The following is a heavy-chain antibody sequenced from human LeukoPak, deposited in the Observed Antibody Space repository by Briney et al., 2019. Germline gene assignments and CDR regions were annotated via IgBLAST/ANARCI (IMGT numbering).Heavy chain of an antibody. D-gene: IGHD2-15*01. Sequence: SETLSLTCAVYGGSFSGYYWSWIRQPPGKGLEWIGEINHSGSTNYNPSLKSRVTISVDTSKNQFSLKLSSVTAADTAVYYCARSSLGSSFSRWGQGTLVTVSS. CDR3: ARSSLGSSFSR. V-gene: IGHV4-34*01. CDR1: GGSFSGYY. CDR2: INHSGST. J-gene: IGHJ4*02.